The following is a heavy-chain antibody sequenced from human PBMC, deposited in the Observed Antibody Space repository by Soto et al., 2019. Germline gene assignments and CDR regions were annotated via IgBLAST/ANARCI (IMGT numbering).Heavy chain of an antibody. V-gene: IGHV6-1*01. Sequence: SHTLTHIGTISGGSISSNTAAGDWIRQSPSRGLEWLGRTYYRSKWYNDYAVSVKSRITINPDTSKNQFSLQLNSVTPEDTAVYYCARGLGDSSCYYNKPDSFDIWGQGTMVTVSS. CDR2: TYYRSKWYN. J-gene: IGHJ3*02. D-gene: IGHD3-22*01. CDR3: ARGLGDSSCYYNKPDSFDI. CDR1: GGSISSNTAA.